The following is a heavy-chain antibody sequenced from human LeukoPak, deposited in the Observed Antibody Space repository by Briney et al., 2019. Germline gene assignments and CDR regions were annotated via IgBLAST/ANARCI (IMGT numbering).Heavy chain of an antibody. Sequence: ASVKVSCKASGYTFTGYYMHWVRQAPGQGLEWMGWISAYNGNTNYAQKFQGRVTLTRDTSTSTAYMELRSLRSDDTAVYFCARGMSGYTEDPFDIWGQGTVVTVSS. CDR1: GYTFTGYY. V-gene: IGHV1-18*04. J-gene: IGHJ3*02. D-gene: IGHD2-2*02. CDR2: ISAYNGNT. CDR3: ARGMSGYTEDPFDI.